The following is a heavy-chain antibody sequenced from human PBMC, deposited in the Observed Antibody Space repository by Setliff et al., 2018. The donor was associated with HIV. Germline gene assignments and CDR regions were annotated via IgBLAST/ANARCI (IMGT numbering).Heavy chain of an antibody. Sequence: KPGGSLRLSCAASGFTFRNAWMNWVRQAPGKGLEWVGRIKSKTDGATTDYAAPVEGRFTISRDDSKNMLYLQMNSLKIEDTAVYYCTTGGVTIFGYYYYYYMDVWGKGTTVTVSS. J-gene: IGHJ6*03. V-gene: IGHV3-15*01. CDR2: IKSKTDGATT. CDR3: TTGGVTIFGYYYYYYMDV. CDR1: GFTFRNAW. D-gene: IGHD3-3*01.